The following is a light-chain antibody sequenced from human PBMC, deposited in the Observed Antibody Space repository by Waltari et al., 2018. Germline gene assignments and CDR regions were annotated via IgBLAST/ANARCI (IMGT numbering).Light chain of an antibody. Sequence: QSALTQPRSVSGSPGQSVTISCTGTSNNIGYSSYVSWYQQHPGKAPTVVIHDVNRRPSGVPDRFTASKSGNTASLTISGLQAEDEGDYYCCSYAVGTYTWFFGGGTKLTVL. CDR3: CSYAVGTYTWF. CDR2: DVN. CDR1: SNNIGYSSY. J-gene: IGLJ2*01. V-gene: IGLV2-11*01.